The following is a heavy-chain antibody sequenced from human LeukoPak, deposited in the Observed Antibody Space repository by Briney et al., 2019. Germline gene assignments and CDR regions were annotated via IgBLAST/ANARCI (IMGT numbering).Heavy chain of an antibody. V-gene: IGHV3-7*03. Sequence: GGSLRLSCAASGFTFSSYWMSWVRQAPGKGLEWVANIKQDGSEKYYVDSVKGRFTISRDNSKNTLYLQMNSLRAEDTAVYYCAKDPGYNWNADYFDYWGQGTLVTVSS. CDR2: IKQDGSEK. J-gene: IGHJ4*02. CDR3: AKDPGYNWNADYFDY. D-gene: IGHD1-1*01. CDR1: GFTFSSYW.